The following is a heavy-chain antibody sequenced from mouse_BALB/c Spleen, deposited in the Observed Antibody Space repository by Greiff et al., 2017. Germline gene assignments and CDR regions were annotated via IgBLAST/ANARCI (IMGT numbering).Heavy chain of an antibody. CDR1: GYTFTEYI. CDR2: FYPGSGSI. Sequence: VQGVESGAELVKPGASVKLSCKASGYTFTEYIIHWVKQRSGQGLEWIGWFYPGSGSIKYNEKFKDKATLTADKSSSTVYMELSRLTSEDSAVYFCARHEGYYDAMDYWGQGTSVTVSS. V-gene: IGHV1-62-2*01. J-gene: IGHJ4*01. CDR3: ARHEGYYDAMDY.